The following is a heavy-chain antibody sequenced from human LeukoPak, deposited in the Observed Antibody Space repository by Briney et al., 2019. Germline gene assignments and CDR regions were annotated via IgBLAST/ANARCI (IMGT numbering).Heavy chain of an antibody. CDR1: GDSISSGGYS. CDR3: ARSPLAFYDSSGYPRVWFDP. D-gene: IGHD3-22*01. J-gene: IGHJ5*02. V-gene: IGHV4-30-2*01. CDR2: ISQSGNI. Sequence: SQTLSLTCTVSGDSISSGGYSWSWIRQPPGKGLEWIGYIYHIGYISQSGNIYQNPSLRSRVTISLDTSRNQFSLRLSSVTTADTAVYYCARSPLAFYDSSGYPRVWFDPWGQGTLVTVSS.